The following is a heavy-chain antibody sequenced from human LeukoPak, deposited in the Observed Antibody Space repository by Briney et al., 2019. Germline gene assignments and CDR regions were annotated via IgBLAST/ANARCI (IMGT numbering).Heavy chain of an antibody. Sequence: ASVKVSCKVSGYTLTELSMHWVRQAPGKGIEWMGGFDPEDGETIYAQKFQGRVTMTEDTSTDTAYMELSSLRSEDTAVYYCATDGGYCSSTSCYSDFDYWGQGTLVTVSS. J-gene: IGHJ4*02. V-gene: IGHV1-24*01. CDR2: FDPEDGET. CDR3: ATDGGYCSSTSCYSDFDY. D-gene: IGHD2-2*01. CDR1: GYTLTELS.